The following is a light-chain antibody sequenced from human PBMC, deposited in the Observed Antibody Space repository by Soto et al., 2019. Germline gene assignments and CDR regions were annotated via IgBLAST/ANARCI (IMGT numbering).Light chain of an antibody. CDR1: QSLLHSNGYNY. CDR2: LGS. V-gene: IGKV2-28*01. CDR3: MQALQPGIT. Sequence: DIVMTQSPLSLPVTPGEPASISCRSSQSLLHSNGYNYLDWYLQKPGQSPQLLIYLGSNRASGVPDRFSGSGSGTDFTLKISRVEAEDVGAYHCMQALQPGITFGHGTRLEIK. J-gene: IGKJ5*01.